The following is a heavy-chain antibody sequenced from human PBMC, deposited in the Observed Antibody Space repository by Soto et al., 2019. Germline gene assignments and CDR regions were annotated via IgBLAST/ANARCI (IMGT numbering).Heavy chain of an antibody. CDR2: ISGSGDNT. V-gene: IGHV3-23*01. J-gene: IGHJ6*03. CDR3: AKEPFGSWYTHMDV. CDR1: AFTFSNYA. Sequence: EVQLLESGGGLVQPGGSLRLSCAASAFTFSNYAMSWVRQAPGKGLEWVSAISGSGDNTYYADSVKGRFTISRDNSKNTLYLHVDSLSAEDTAVYYCAKEPFGSWYTHMDVWGKGTTVTVSS. D-gene: IGHD6-13*01.